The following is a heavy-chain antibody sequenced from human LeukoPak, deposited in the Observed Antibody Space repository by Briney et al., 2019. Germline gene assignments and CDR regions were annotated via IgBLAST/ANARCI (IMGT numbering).Heavy chain of an antibody. CDR1: GFTFSSYA. V-gene: IGHV3-7*01. CDR2: IKQDGSEK. Sequence: GGSLRLSCAASGFTFSSYAMSWVRQAPGKGLEWVANIKQDGSEKHYVDSVKGRFTISRDNAKNSLYLQMNSLRVEDTAVYYCARDIFDLWGQGTLVIVSS. CDR3: ARDIFDL. J-gene: IGHJ4*02.